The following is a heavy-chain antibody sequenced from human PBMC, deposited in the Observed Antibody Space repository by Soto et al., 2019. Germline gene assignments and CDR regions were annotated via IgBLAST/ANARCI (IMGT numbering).Heavy chain of an antibody. CDR1: GFTFGDYY. CDR2: ISSSSSYT. D-gene: IGHD3-10*01. J-gene: IGHJ6*02. CDR3: ARSAERHYYGSGSYRTKYYYYGMDV. V-gene: IGHV3-11*03. Sequence: GGSLRLSCAASGFTFGDYYMSWIRQAPGKGLKWVSYISSSSSYTNYADSVKGRFTISRDNAKNSLYLQMNSLRAEDTAVYYCARSAERHYYGSGSYRTKYYYYGMDVWGQGTTVTVSS.